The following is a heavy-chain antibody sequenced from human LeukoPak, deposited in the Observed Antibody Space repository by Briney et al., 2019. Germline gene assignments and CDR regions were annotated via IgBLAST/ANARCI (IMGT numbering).Heavy chain of an antibody. CDR2: FDPEDGGT. CDR3: ATDLTHRDSSSWYYFGY. J-gene: IGHJ4*02. Sequence: ASVKVSCKVSGYTLTELSMHWVRQAPGKGLEWMGGFDPEDGGTIYAQKFQGRVTMTEDTSTDTAYMELSSLRSEDTAVYYCATDLTHRDSSSWYYFGYWGQGTLVTVSS. CDR1: GYTLTELS. V-gene: IGHV1-24*01. D-gene: IGHD6-13*01.